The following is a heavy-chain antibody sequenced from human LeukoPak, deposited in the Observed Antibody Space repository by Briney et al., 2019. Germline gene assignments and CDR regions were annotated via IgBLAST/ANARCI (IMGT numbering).Heavy chain of an antibody. Sequence: ASVKVSCKASGYTFTSYAMHWVRQAPGQRLEWMGWINAGNGNTKYSQEFQGRVTITRDTSASTAYMELSSLRSEDMAVYYCARVTGDGDYLDYWGQGTLVTISS. CDR3: ARVTGDGDYLDY. CDR1: GYTFTSYA. D-gene: IGHD4-17*01. CDR2: INAGNGNT. V-gene: IGHV1-3*03. J-gene: IGHJ4*02.